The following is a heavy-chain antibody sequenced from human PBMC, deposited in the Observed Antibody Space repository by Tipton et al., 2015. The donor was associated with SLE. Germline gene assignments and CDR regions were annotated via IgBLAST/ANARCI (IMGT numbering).Heavy chain of an antibody. Sequence: TLSLTCTVSGDSISSHYWNWIRQTPGRGLEWIGFIHYTGSTNYNPSLKSRVTILLDTSKNHFSLRLNSVTAAETAVYYCARHSRSLRGPPYYFDYWGQGTLVTVSS. J-gene: IGHJ4*02. CDR3: ARHSRSLRGPPYYFDY. V-gene: IGHV4-59*11. CDR2: IHYTGST. CDR1: GDSISSHY. D-gene: IGHD3-10*01.